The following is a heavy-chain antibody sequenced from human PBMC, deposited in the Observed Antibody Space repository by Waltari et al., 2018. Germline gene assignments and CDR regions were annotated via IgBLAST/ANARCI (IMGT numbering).Heavy chain of an antibody. Sequence: EVQMVESGGGLVEPGGSLRLSCATSGFIFSSSRMSWVRQTPGKGLEGVSSITSSDYIYYSDSVEGRFTISRDNAKQSLYLQMNSLRAEDTAVYYCARDPPIIWNGYPPSMDVWGQGTTVTVSS. V-gene: IGHV3-21*02. D-gene: IGHD3-3*01. CDR3: ARDPPIIWNGYPPSMDV. CDR2: ITSSDYI. J-gene: IGHJ6*02. CDR1: GFIFSSSR.